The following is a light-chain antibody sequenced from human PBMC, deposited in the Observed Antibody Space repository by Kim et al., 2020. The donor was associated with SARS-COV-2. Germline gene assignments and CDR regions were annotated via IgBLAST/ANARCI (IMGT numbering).Light chain of an antibody. V-gene: IGKV1-9*01. Sequence: DIQLTHSPPFLSASVRDRVTITCRASQDIGTYLAWYQQMPGKAPKLLIYRASTLQSGVPSRFSGSGSGTEFTLTISNLQPEDFGIYYCQQLNNYPWSFGQGTKVYIK. J-gene: IGKJ1*01. CDR3: QQLNNYPWS. CDR2: RAS. CDR1: QDIGTY.